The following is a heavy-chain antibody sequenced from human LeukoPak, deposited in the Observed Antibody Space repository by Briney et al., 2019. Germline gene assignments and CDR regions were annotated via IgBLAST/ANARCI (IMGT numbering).Heavy chain of an antibody. Sequence: GGSLRLSCAASGFTFSSYAMSWVRQAPGKGLEWVSAISGSGGSTYYADSVKGRFTISRDNSKNTLYLQMNSLRAEDTAVYYCAKSPTGYYDSSGYGPFDYWGRGTLVTVSS. J-gene: IGHJ4*02. CDR3: AKSPTGYYDSSGYGPFDY. CDR2: ISGSGGST. V-gene: IGHV3-23*01. CDR1: GFTFSSYA. D-gene: IGHD3-22*01.